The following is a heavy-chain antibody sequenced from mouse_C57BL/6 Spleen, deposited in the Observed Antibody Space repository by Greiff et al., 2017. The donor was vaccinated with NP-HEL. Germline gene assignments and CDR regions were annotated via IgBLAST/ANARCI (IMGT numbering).Heavy chain of an antibody. CDR1: GYTFTDYN. V-gene: IGHV1-22*01. D-gene: IGHD1-1*01. J-gene: IGHJ3*01. CDR2: INPNNGGT. CDR3: ARSHYYGSPFAY. Sequence: EEKRQESGREWGKKGVSVWMSCKASGYTFTDYNMHWVKQSHGKSLEWIGYINPNNGGTSYNQKFKGKATLTVNKSSSTAYMELRSLTSEDSAVYYCARSHYYGSPFAYWGQGTLVTVSA.